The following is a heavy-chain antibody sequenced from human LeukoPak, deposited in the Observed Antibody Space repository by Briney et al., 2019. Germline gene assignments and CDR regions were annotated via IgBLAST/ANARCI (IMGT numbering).Heavy chain of an antibody. Sequence: SETLSLTCAVSGGSISSGGYSWSWIRQPPGKGLEWIGYIYYSGSTYYNPSLKSRVTISVDTSKNQSSLKLSSVTAADTAVYYCARDSSRSGFDYWGQGTLVTVSS. CDR1: GGSISSGGYS. CDR3: ARDSSRSGFDY. D-gene: IGHD6-13*01. V-gene: IGHV4-30-4*07. J-gene: IGHJ4*02. CDR2: IYYSGST.